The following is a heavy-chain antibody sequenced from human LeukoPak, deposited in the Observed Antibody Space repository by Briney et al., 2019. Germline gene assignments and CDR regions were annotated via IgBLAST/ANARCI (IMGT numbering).Heavy chain of an antibody. CDR1: GGSISSSSYY. CDR3: ARVQWELLILLQ. J-gene: IGHJ4*02. D-gene: IGHD1-26*01. CDR2: IYYSGST. V-gene: IGHV4-39*07. Sequence: SETLSLTCTVSGGSISSSSYYWGWIRQPPGKGLEWIGSIYYSGSTYYNPSLKSRVTISVDTSKNQFSLKLSSVTAADTAVYYCARVQWELLILLQWGQGTLVTVSS.